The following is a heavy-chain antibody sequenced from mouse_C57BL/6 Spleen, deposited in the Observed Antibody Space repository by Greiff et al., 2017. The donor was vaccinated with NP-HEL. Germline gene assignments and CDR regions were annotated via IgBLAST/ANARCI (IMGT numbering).Heavy chain of an antibody. CDR3: ARWGTTVVAPYYYAMDY. D-gene: IGHD1-1*01. J-gene: IGHJ4*01. Sequence: VQLQQSGAELVKPGASVKLSCKASGYTFTSYWMHWVKQRPGRGLEWIGRIDPNSGGTKYNEKFKSKATLTVDKPSSTAYMQLSSLTSEDSAVYYCARWGTTVVAPYYYAMDYWGQGTSVTVSS. CDR2: IDPNSGGT. CDR1: GYTFTSYW. V-gene: IGHV1-72*01.